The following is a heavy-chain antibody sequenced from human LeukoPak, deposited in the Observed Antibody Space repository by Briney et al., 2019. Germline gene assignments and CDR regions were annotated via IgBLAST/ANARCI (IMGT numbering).Heavy chain of an antibody. CDR3: ATSRGWYGNAVDP. CDR2: INYSETT. V-gene: IGHV4-39*07. Sequence: RTSETLSLTCTVSGDSSSSSSYYWGWIRQPPGKGLEWIGSINYSETTYYNPSLKSRVTMSLNTSKNQFSLKLNSVTAADTAVYYCATSRGWYGNAVDPWGQGTLVTVSS. D-gene: IGHD6-19*01. J-gene: IGHJ5*02. CDR1: GDSSSSSSYY.